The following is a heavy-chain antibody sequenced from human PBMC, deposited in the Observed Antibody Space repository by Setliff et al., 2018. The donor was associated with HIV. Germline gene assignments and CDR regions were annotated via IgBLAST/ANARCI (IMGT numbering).Heavy chain of an antibody. J-gene: IGHJ4*02. D-gene: IGHD6-13*01. CDR3: ARLAGQRTVAAADYFFDY. CDR1: AYSISSGYY. CDR2: IYHSGSI. V-gene: IGHV4-38-2*01. Sequence: PSETLSLTCAVSAYSISSGYYWGWIRQPPGKGLEWIGSIYHSGSIYYNPSLKSRVTISVDTSKNQFSLKLSSVTAADTAVYYCARLAGQRTVAAADYFFDYWGQGALVTVSS.